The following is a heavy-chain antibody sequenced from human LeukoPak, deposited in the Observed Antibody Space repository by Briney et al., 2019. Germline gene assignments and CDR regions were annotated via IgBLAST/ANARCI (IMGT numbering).Heavy chain of an antibody. CDR3: ASGGSAAAGFDY. Sequence: SETLSLTCAVYGGSFSGYCWSWIRQPPGKGLEWIGEINHSGSTNYNPPLKSRVTISVDTSKTQFSLKLSSVTAADTAVYYCASGGSAAAGFDYWGQGTLVTVSS. V-gene: IGHV4-34*01. D-gene: IGHD6-13*01. J-gene: IGHJ4*02. CDR2: INHSGST. CDR1: GGSFSGYC.